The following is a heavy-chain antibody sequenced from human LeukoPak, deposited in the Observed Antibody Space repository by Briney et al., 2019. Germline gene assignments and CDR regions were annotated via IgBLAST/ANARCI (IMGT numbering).Heavy chain of an antibody. Sequence: ASVKVSCKASGYTFTGYYMHWVRQAPGQGLEWMGWINPNSGGTNYAQKFQGWVTMTRDTSISTAYMELSRLRSEDTAVYHCARGPMTTVTPYYYYYYMDVWGKGTTVTVSS. D-gene: IGHD4-17*01. CDR2: INPNSGGT. CDR3: ARGPMTTVTPYYYYYYMDV. CDR1: GYTFTGYY. J-gene: IGHJ6*03. V-gene: IGHV1-2*04.